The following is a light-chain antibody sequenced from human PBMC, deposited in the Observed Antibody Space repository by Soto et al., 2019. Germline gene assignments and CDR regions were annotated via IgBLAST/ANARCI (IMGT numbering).Light chain of an antibody. Sequence: DIQMTQSPSTLSASVGDTVTITCRASQSINSWLAWYQQKPGKAPKALIYKASTLESGVPSRFSGSGSGTEFTLTISGLQPDDFATYYCQQYHTYSTFGGGTKVDI. CDR3: QQYHTYST. CDR2: KAS. J-gene: IGKJ4*01. CDR1: QSINSW. V-gene: IGKV1-5*03.